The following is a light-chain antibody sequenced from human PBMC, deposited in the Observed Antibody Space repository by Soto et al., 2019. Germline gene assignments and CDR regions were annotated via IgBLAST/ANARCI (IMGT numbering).Light chain of an antibody. CDR3: CSYVGSSTFE. Sequence: QSALTQPASVSGSPGQSITISCTGTSSDVGGYNLVSWYQQHPGKAPKIMIYEATKRPSGVSNRFSASKSGNTASLTISGLQAEDEADYYCCSYVGSSTFEFGGGTKLTVL. J-gene: IGLJ2*01. CDR1: SSDVGGYNL. V-gene: IGLV2-23*02. CDR2: EAT.